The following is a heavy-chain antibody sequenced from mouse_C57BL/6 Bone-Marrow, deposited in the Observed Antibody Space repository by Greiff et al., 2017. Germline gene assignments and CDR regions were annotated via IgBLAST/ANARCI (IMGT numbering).Heavy chain of an antibody. Sequence: QVQLQQSGAELVKPGASVKLSCKASGYIFTDYTIHWLKQRSGQGLEWIGWFYPGSGSIKYNERFKDKATLTADKSSNTVYMELSSLTSEDSAVYVCERRERYYDYKGYFDYWGQGTTLTVSS. CDR1: GYIFTDYT. V-gene: IGHV1-62-2*01. CDR2: FYPGSGSI. D-gene: IGHD2-4*01. CDR3: ERRERYYDYKGYFDY. J-gene: IGHJ2*01.